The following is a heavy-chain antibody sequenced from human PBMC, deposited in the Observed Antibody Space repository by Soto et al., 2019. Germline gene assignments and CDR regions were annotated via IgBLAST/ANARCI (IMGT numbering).Heavy chain of an antibody. CDR1: GGSISSSSYY. J-gene: IGHJ6*02. V-gene: IGHV4-39*01. CDR2: IYYSGST. CDR3: ARTQGMDV. Sequence: SETLSLTCTVSGGSISSSSYYWGWIRQPPGKGLEWIGSIYYSGSTYYNPSLKSRVTISVDTSKNQFSLKLSSVTAADTAVYYCARTQGMDVWGQGTTVTVSS.